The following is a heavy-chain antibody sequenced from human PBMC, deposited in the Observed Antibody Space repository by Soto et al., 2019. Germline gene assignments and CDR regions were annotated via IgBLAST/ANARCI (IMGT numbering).Heavy chain of an antibody. J-gene: IGHJ3*02. D-gene: IGHD3-22*01. V-gene: IGHV3-21*01. CDR2: ISSSSSYI. Sequence: PGGSLRLSCAASGFTFSSYSMNWVRQAPGKGLEWVSSISSSSSYIYYADSVKGRFTISRDNAKSSLYLQMNSLRAEDTAVYYCARDVGYYDSSRSDAFDIWGQGTMVTVSS. CDR3: ARDVGYYDSSRSDAFDI. CDR1: GFTFSSYS.